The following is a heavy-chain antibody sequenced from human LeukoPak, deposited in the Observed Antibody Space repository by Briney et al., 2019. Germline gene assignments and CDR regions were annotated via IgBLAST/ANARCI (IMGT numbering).Heavy chain of an antibody. CDR3: AKDHVYYYGSGSWEWFDP. CDR2: ISGSGGST. J-gene: IGHJ5*02. CDR1: GFTFSSYA. V-gene: IGHV3-23*01. Sequence: GGSLRLSCAASGFTFSSYAMSWVRPAPGKGLEWVSAISGSGGSTYYADSVKGRFTISRDNSKNTLYLQMNSQRAEDTAVYYCAKDHVYYYGSGSWEWFDPWGQGTLVTVSS. D-gene: IGHD3-10*01.